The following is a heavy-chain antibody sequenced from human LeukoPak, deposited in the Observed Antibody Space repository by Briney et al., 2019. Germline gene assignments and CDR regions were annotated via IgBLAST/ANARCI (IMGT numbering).Heavy chain of an antibody. V-gene: IGHV3-66*02. D-gene: IGHD6-19*01. CDR2: FYSGGST. CDR1: GFTVSSNY. J-gene: IGHJ4*02. Sequence: GGSLRLSCAASGFTVSSNYMSWVRQAPGKGLEWVSVFYSGGSTYYADSVKGRFTISRDNSKNTLYLQMNSLRAEDTAVYYCARARGYSSGPFDYWGQGTLVTVSS. CDR3: ARARGYSSGPFDY.